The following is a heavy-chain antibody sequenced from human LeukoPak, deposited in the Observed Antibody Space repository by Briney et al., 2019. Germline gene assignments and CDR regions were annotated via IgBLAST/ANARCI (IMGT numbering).Heavy chain of an antibody. J-gene: IGHJ3*02. V-gene: IGHV3-23*01. CDR2: ISASGDVT. D-gene: IGHD1-1*01. CDR3: AKSLFTSATGTGRAFHI. Sequence: PGGSLRLSCAASGFTFSKFPMGWVRQAPGRDLEWVSAISASGDVTFYADSLRGRFTISRDNSKSTLYLRMNGLRAEDTAIFYCAKSLFTSATGTGRAFHIWGQGTRVTVSS. CDR1: GFTFSKFP.